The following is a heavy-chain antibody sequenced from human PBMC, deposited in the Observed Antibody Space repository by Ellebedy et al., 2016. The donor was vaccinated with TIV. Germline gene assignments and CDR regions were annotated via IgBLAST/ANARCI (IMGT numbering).Heavy chain of an antibody. CDR3: TRGSSSRGYFDS. V-gene: IGHV3-30*09. J-gene: IGHJ4*02. CDR2: ISHDGSNK. CDR1: GFTFSYYS. D-gene: IGHD6-13*01. Sequence: GGSLRLXXAASGFTFSYYSMHWVRQAPGKGLEWVAVISHDGSNKYHAESVKGRFAISRDDSKNTLYLQMSTLRTEDTAVYFCTRGSSSRGYFDSWGQGTLVTVSS.